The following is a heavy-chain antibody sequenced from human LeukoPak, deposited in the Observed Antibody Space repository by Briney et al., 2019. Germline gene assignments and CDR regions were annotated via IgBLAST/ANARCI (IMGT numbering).Heavy chain of an antibody. CDR2: IYPGDSDT. D-gene: IGHD3-22*01. CDR3: ARPYEAWLPPVA. J-gene: IGHJ5*02. Sequence: GGSLKISCKGSGSSFTSYWIGWVRQMPGKGLEWMGIIYPGDSDTRYSPSFQGQVTISAHKSISTAYLQWSSLKASDTAMYYCARPYEAWLPPVAWGQGTLVTVSS. V-gene: IGHV5-51*01. CDR1: GSSFTSYW.